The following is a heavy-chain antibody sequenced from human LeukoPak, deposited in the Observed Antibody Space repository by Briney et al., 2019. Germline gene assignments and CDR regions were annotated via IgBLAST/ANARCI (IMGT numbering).Heavy chain of an antibody. CDR3: ASSRLRYMLGDAFDI. V-gene: IGHV1-46*01. CDR1: GYTFTGYY. Sequence: ASVKVSCKASGYTFTGYYMHWVRQAPGQGLEWMGIINPSGGSTSYAQKFQGRVTMTRDMSTSTVYMELSSLRSEDTAVYYCASSRLRYMLGDAFDIWGQGTMVTVSS. J-gene: IGHJ3*02. CDR2: INPSGGST. D-gene: IGHD3-16*01.